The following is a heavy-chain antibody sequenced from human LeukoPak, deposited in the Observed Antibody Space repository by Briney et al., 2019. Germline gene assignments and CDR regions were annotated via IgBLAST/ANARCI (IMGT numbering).Heavy chain of an antibody. CDR1: GGSFSGYY. CDR2: INHSGST. J-gene: IGHJ6*03. CDR3: ARAGYYYYYMDV. Sequence: SETLCLTCAASGGSFSGYYWSWIRQPPGKGLEWIGEINHSGSTNYNPSLKSRVTISVDTSKNQFSLKLSSVTAADTAVYYCARAGYYYYYMDVWGKGTTVTVSS. V-gene: IGHV4-34*01.